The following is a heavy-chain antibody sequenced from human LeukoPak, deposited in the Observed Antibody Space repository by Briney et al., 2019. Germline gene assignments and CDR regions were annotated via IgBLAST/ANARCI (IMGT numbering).Heavy chain of an antibody. Sequence: PGGSLRLSCAASGLSFSTSAMGWVRQAPGKGLEWVSSISGGGDDTYYADSVKGRFTISKDNSKNTLFLRINGLRADDTAVYYCAARPPIIVRGPFDYWGQGTLVTVSS. CDR1: GLSFSTSA. J-gene: IGHJ4*02. CDR2: ISGGGDDT. D-gene: IGHD2/OR15-2a*01. CDR3: AARPPIIVRGPFDY. V-gene: IGHV3-23*01.